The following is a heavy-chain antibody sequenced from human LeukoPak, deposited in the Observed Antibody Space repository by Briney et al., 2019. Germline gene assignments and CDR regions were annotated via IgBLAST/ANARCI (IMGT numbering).Heavy chain of an antibody. Sequence: SETLSLTCAVSGGSISSGGYSWSWIRQPPGKGLEWIGYIYHSGSTYYNPSLKSRVTISVDRSKNQFSLKLSSVTAADTAVYYCARGRLVRESSVAYFDYWGQGTLVTVSS. CDR2: IYHSGST. CDR1: GGSISSGGYS. CDR3: ARGRLVRESSVAYFDY. J-gene: IGHJ4*02. V-gene: IGHV4-30-2*01. D-gene: IGHD3-10*01.